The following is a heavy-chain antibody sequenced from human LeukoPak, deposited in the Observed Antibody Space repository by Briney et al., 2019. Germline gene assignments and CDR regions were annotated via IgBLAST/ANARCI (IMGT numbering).Heavy chain of an antibody. J-gene: IGHJ3*02. CDR1: GFIFRSHA. D-gene: IGHD6-13*01. CDR3: VKRYSYSFRM. V-gene: IGHV3-23*01. CDR2: VIIGGDET. Sequence: GGALRLSCAASGFIFRSHAISWGRQAPGEGREWVSVVIIGGDETYYADSVNGRVTVSRDNSKSTLYLQITSLIADDTAVYFCVKRYSYSFRMWGRGRMVTVS.